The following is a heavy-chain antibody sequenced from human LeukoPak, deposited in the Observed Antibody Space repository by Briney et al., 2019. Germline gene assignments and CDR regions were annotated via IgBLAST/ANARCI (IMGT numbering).Heavy chain of an antibody. J-gene: IGHJ5*02. CDR2: ISGSGGST. D-gene: IGHD6-19*01. Sequence: GGSLRLSCAASGFTFSSYAMSWVRQAPGKGLEWVSAISGSGGSTYYADSVKGRFTISRDNSKNTLYLQMNSLRAEDTAVYYCAKSYSSGWYPPYNWFDPWGQGTLVTVSS. CDR1: GFTFSSYA. CDR3: AKSYSSGWYPPYNWFDP. V-gene: IGHV3-23*01.